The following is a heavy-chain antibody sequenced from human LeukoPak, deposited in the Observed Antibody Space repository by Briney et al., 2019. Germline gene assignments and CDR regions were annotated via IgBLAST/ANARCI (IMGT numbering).Heavy chain of an antibody. J-gene: IGHJ4*02. CDR3: SCYDDY. CDR2: ISGSGGST. V-gene: IGHV3-23*01. CDR1: GFTFSNYA. D-gene: IGHD2-2*01. Sequence: GGSPRLSCAASGFTFSNYAMSWVRQAPGKGLEWVSAISGSGGSTYYSDSVKGRFTISRDNSKNPLYLQMHSLRAEDTAVYYCSCYDDYWGQGTLVTVSS.